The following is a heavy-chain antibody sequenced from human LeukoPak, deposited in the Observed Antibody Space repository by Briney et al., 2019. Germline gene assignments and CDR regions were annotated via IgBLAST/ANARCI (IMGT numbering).Heavy chain of an antibody. CDR3: ASTIVTTVYPPGWYFDL. D-gene: IGHD4-17*01. CDR1: GFIFSSYN. J-gene: IGHJ2*01. CDR2: ISSRSRDV. V-gene: IGHV3-21*06. Sequence: GGSLRLSCAASGFIFSSYNMNWVRQAPGKGLEWVSSISSRSRDVYYADSVKGRFTISRDNTKSSLFLQMDSLRAEDTAVYYCASTIVTTVYPPGWYFDLWGRGTQVTVSS.